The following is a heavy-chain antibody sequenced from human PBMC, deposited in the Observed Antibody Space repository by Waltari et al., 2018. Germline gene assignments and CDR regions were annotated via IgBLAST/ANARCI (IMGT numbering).Heavy chain of an antibody. CDR3: ATALGDSSSASRPFDF. CDR2: VDPEDGET. Sequence: EVQLLQSGAELKEPGTTVRISCKVSGYTFSDDYINWVQQAPGKVLRLMGLVDPEDGETIYADNFQGRVTISADTSTDTAFMELSSLRSEDTAVFYCATALGDSSSASRPFDFWGQGTMITVSS. V-gene: IGHV1-69-2*01. J-gene: IGHJ3*01. CDR1: GYTFSDDY. D-gene: IGHD6-19*01.